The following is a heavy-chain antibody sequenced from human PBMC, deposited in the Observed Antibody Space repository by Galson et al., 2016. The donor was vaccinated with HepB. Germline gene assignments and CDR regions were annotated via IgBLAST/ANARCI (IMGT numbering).Heavy chain of an antibody. CDR2: IYHSGNS. J-gene: IGHJ6*03. V-gene: IGHV4-31*03. CDR3: ARGSRDYYYYMDV. Sequence: SLTCTVSGDSINSAGYYWSWIRQHPGKGLEWIGDIYHSGNSYYNPSLKSRVSISVDTSKKQFSLKVSSVTAADTAVYYCARGSRDYYYYMDVWGNGTTVTVSS. CDR1: GDSINSAGYY. D-gene: IGHD3-10*01.